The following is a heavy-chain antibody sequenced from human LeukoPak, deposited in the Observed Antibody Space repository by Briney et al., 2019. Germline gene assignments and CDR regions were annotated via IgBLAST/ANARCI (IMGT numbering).Heavy chain of an antibody. CDR3: VKDLTYTFDY. J-gene: IGHJ4*02. Sequence: GGSLRLSCSASGFTFSNYNMHWVRQSPGKGLEHVSIIGDTGGTTRYADSVKGRFSVSRDNSKNTLYLQMSSLRPDDTAIYYCVKDLTYTFDYWAQGTLVTVAS. CDR2: IGDTGGTT. CDR1: GFTFSNYN. V-gene: IGHV3-64D*09. D-gene: IGHD3-16*01.